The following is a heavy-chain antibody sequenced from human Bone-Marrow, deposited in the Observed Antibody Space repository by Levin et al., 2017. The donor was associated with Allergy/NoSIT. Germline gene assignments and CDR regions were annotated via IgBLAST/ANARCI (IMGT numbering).Heavy chain of an antibody. CDR2: ISASGDGT. J-gene: IGHJ4*02. V-gene: IGHV3-23*01. Sequence: GGSLRLSCAASGFTFSSYAMSWVRQSPGKGLEWVSLISASGDGTYYADSVKGRFTISRDNSKNTLFLQMNSLRAEETAVYHCAKGGHPDSKSSGEFDYWGQGTLVTVSS. CDR3: AKGGHPDSKSSGEFDY. CDR1: GFTFSSYA. D-gene: IGHD3-10*01.